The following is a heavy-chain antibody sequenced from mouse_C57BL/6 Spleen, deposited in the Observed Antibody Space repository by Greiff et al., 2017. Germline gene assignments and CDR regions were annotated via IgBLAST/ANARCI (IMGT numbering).Heavy chain of an antibody. CDR2: ISSGSSTI. CDR1: GFTFSDYG. V-gene: IGHV5-17*01. Sequence: EVKLMESGGGLVKPGGSLKLSCAASGFTFSDYGMHWVRQAPEKGLEWVAYISSGSSTIYYADTVKGRFTISRDNAKNTLFLQMTSLRSEDTAMYYCAREDFGSSLYYFDYWGQGTTLTVSS. CDR3: AREDFGSSLYYFDY. J-gene: IGHJ2*01. D-gene: IGHD1-1*01.